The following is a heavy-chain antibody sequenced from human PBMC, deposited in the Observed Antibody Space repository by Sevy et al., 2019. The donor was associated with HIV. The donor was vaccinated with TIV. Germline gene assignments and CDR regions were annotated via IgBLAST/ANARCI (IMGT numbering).Heavy chain of an antibody. J-gene: IGHJ3*02. CDR1: GFTFSSYE. V-gene: IGHV3-48*03. CDR2: ISSSGSTI. CDR3: ARYVDFDAFDI. Sequence: GGSLRRSCAASGFTFSSYEMNWVRQAPGKGLEWVSYISSSGSTIYYADSVKGLFTISRDNAKNSLYLQMNSLRAEDTAVYYCARYVDFDAFDIWGQGTMVTVSS. D-gene: IGHD5-12*01.